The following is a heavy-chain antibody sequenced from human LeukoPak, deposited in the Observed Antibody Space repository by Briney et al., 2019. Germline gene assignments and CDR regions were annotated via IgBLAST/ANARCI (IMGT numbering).Heavy chain of an antibody. CDR3: ARVADCSGGSCYSGVVDFDH. CDR1: GFTFSSYW. CDR2: IKQNGSEK. V-gene: IGHV3-7*01. Sequence: GGSLRLSCAASGFTFSSYWMSWVRQAPGKGLEWVANIKQNGSEKYYVHSVKGRFTISRDNAKNSLYLQMNSLRAGDTAVYYCARVADCSGGSCYSGVVDFDHWGQGTLVTVSS. J-gene: IGHJ4*02. D-gene: IGHD2-15*01.